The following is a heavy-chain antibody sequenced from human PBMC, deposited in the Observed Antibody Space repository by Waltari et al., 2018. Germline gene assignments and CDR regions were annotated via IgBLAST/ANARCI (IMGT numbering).Heavy chain of an antibody. CDR3: AGHEWGLPGF. V-gene: IGHV4-38-2*01. J-gene: IGHJ4*02. D-gene: IGHD1-26*01. CDR1: GYSITSAYW. CDR2: IHYTVDT. Sequence: QVQLQESGPGLVKPSETLSLTCGVSGYSITSAYWWAWFRQPPGKGLEWIASIHYTVDTQYPRSVKSRVTISADKTKNEVSLSLTSVTAADTAVYYCAGHEWGLPGFWGQGTLVTVSS.